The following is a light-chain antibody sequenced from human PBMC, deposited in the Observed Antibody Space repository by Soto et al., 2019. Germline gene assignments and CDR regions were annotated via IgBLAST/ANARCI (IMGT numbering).Light chain of an antibody. Sequence: DIQMTQSPSSLSASVGDRVTITCRASQSISSYLNWYQQKPGKAPKLLIYAASSLQSGVPSRFSGSGSGTQFTLTISSLQPEDFAPYYCQQSYSTPSTFGHGTKVEIK. V-gene: IGKV1-39*01. CDR3: QQSYSTPST. CDR2: AAS. J-gene: IGKJ1*01. CDR1: QSISSY.